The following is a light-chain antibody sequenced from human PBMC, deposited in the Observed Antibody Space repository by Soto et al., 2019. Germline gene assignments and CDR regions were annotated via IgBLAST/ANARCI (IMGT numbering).Light chain of an antibody. CDR1: QTISSG. J-gene: IGKJ1*01. V-gene: IGKV1-5*01. Sequence: DIPMTQSPSTLSASVGDRVTITCRASQTISSGLAWYQQKPRKAPKVLIYDASTLESGVPSRFSGSGSGTEFTLTISSLQPDDFATYYCQQYKSYKTFGQGTRWIS. CDR3: QQYKSYKT. CDR2: DAS.